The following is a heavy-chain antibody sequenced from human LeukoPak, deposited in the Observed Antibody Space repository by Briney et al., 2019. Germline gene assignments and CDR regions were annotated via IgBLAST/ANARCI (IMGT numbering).Heavy chain of an antibody. D-gene: IGHD1-7*01. Sequence: GGSLRLSCAASGFTFRSYGMSWVRQAPGKGLEWVANIKQDGSQKHYVDSAKGRFTISRDNAKNSVYLQMNSLRAEDTAVYYCASDWELWGQGTLVTVSS. CDR1: GFTFRSYG. J-gene: IGHJ4*02. V-gene: IGHV3-7*05. CDR2: IKQDGSQK. CDR3: ASDWEL.